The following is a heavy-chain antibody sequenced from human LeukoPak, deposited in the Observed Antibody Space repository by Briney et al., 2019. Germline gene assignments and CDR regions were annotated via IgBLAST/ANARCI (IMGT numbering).Heavy chain of an antibody. D-gene: IGHD5-18*01. Sequence: GRSLRLSCAASGFTFSTHAMHWVRQAPGKGLEWVAVIWSDGSSKYYADSVKGRFSISRDNSKNTLFLDMSSLRVEESAVYYCVTDRGSGYSYGMYYYFYGVDVWGQGTTVTVSS. J-gene: IGHJ6*02. CDR1: GFTFSTHA. CDR2: IWSDGSSK. CDR3: VTDRGSGYSYGMYYYFYGVDV. V-gene: IGHV3-33*01.